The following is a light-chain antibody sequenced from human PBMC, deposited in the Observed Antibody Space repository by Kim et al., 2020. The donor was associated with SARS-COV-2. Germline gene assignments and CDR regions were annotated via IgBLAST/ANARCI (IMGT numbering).Light chain of an antibody. Sequence: QADTIYCTGRRSEVGASNRDSCDQQHPSKANKHMIYEVRTRPAGVHESFCCSKYGNTASRIVSGHQAEDEADYYCNSHAGSNNVLFGGGTQLTVL. CDR1: RSEVGASNR. V-gene: IGLV2-8*01. CDR3: NSHAGSNNVL. CDR2: EVR. J-gene: IGLJ2*01.